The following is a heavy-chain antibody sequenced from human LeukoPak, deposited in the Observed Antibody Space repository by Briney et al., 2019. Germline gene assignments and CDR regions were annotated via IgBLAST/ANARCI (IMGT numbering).Heavy chain of an antibody. CDR1: GFTFSSYE. Sequence: GGSLRLSCAASGFTFSSYEMNWVRQAPGKGLEWVSYISSSGSTIYYADSVQGRFTNSRDNAKNSLDLQMNSLRAEDTAVYDCASDSRGILYGPNAFDIWGQGTMVTVCS. J-gene: IGHJ3*02. CDR3: ASDSRGILYGPNAFDI. CDR2: ISSSGSTI. V-gene: IGHV3-48*03. D-gene: IGHD3-9*01.